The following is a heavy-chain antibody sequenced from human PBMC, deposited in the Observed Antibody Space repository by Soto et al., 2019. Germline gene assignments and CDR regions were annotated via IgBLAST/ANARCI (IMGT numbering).Heavy chain of an antibody. CDR2: SSGSGSGGST. V-gene: IGHV3-23*01. CDR1: GFTFTNYA. Sequence: VQLLESGGGLVQPGGSLRLSLAASGFTFTNYAMTWVRQAPGKGLEWVSISSGSGSGGSTNYADSVKGRFTISRDNSKNTLYLQMNSLRVEDTAVYYCAKDRDDYRNYVFDYWGQGTLVTVSS. J-gene: IGHJ4*02. D-gene: IGHD4-4*01. CDR3: AKDRDDYRNYVFDY.